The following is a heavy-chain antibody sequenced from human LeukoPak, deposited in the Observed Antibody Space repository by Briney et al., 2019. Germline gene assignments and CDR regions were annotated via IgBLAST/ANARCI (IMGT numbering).Heavy chain of an antibody. V-gene: IGHV4-61*09. Sequence: SETLSLTCTVSGGSISSGSYYWSWIRQPAGKGLEWIGHIYTSGTTNYNPSLKCRVTISVDTSKNQFSLKLNSVTAADTAVYYCARDWGGLNWFDPWGQGTLVTVSS. J-gene: IGHJ5*02. CDR2: IYTSGTT. CDR1: GGSISSGSYY. D-gene: IGHD3-16*01. CDR3: ARDWGGLNWFDP.